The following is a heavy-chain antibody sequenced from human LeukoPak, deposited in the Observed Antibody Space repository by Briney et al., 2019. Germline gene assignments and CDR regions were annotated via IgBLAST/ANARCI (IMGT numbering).Heavy chain of an antibody. J-gene: IGHJ4*02. CDR1: GFSFSDSY. D-gene: IGHD2-21*02. V-gene: IGHV3-11*01. CDR3: GRDPDCGDPY. CDR2: ITSSGTTT. Sequence: PGGSLRLSCSASGFSFSDSYMSWFRLSPEKGLEWIAYITSSGTTTEYADSVKGRFTISRVNAKNSLYLQMNSLRPEDTAVYYCGRDPDCGDPYWGQGTLVTVSS.